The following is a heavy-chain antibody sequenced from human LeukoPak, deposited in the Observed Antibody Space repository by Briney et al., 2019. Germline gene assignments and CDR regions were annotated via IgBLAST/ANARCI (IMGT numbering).Heavy chain of an antibody. J-gene: IGHJ6*03. V-gene: IGHV3-23*01. CDR3: ANSIGPGIYYMDV. CDR2: ISGSGGST. D-gene: IGHD2-21*01. Sequence: GGSLRLSCAASGFTFSSYAMSWVRQAPGKGLEWVSAISGSGGSTYYADSVKGRFTISRDNSKNTLYLQMNSLRAEDTAVYYCANSIGPGIYYMDVWGKGTTVTVSS. CDR1: GFTFSSYA.